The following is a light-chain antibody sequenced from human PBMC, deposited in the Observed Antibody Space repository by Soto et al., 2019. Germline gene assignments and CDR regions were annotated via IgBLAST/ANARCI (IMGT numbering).Light chain of an antibody. Sequence: QAVVTQPPSVSGAPGQRVTISCTGSSSNIGAGYDVHWYQQLPGTAPKLLIYGNSNRPSGVPDRFSGSKSGNTASLTISGLQTEDEADYYCCSSAGSYTLVFGGGTKLTVL. J-gene: IGLJ2*01. CDR1: SSNIGAGYD. CDR2: GNS. V-gene: IGLV1-40*01. CDR3: CSSAGSYTLV.